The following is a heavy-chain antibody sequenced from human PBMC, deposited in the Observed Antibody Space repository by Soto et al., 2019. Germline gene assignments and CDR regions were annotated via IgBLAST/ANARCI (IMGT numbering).Heavy chain of an antibody. CDR3: AREHYGNSAWFDP. J-gene: IGHJ5*02. V-gene: IGHV1-8*01. D-gene: IGHD3-10*01. CDR1: GYTFPSYD. CDR2: MNPNGGNA. Sequence: QVQLVQSGAEVKKPGASVKVSCKASGYTFPSYDINWVRQATGQGLEWMGWMNPNGGNAGYAQKFQGRVTMPRNTSISTANMEISSLISEDTAVYYCAREHYGNSAWFDPWGQGNLVTVSS.